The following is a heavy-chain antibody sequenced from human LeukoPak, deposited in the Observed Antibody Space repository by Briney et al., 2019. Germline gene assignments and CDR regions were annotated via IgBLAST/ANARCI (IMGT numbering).Heavy chain of an antibody. CDR3: ARAGGYYFDY. D-gene: IGHD3-10*01. V-gene: IGHV4-38-2*02. Sequence: PSETLSLTCNVSGYSISSGYYWGWIRQPPGKGLEWIGNIYHSGSTYYNPSLKSRVTISVDTSKNQFSLKVSSVTAADTAVYYCARAGGYYFDYWGQGTLVTVSS. CDR2: IYHSGST. J-gene: IGHJ4*02. CDR1: GYSISSGYY.